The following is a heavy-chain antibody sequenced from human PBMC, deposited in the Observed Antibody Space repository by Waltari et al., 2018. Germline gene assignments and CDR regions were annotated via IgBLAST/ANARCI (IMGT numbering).Heavy chain of an antibody. Sequence: EVQLLESGGDLEQPGGSLRISCVGSGFNFSNYAMNWVRQAPGEGLEWVSTMSGTCDYTYYADSVKGRFTISRDNSKNTVFLLMNNLRVEDTAIYFCAKDQAEWLVLDGYFDSWGQGTPVTVSS. D-gene: IGHD6-19*01. V-gene: IGHV3-23*01. CDR2: MSGTCDYT. J-gene: IGHJ4*02. CDR3: AKDQAEWLVLDGYFDS. CDR1: GFNFSNYA.